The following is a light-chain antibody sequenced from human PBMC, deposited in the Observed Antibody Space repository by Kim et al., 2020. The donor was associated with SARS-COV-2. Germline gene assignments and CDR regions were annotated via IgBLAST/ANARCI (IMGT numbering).Light chain of an antibody. CDR1: KLGDKY. J-gene: IGLJ3*02. CDR3: QAWDSRTSWV. Sequence: SYELTQPPSVSVSPGQTASITCSGDKLGDKYACWYQQKPGQSPVLVIYLDSKRPSGIPERFSGSYSGNTATLTISGTQAMDEADYYCQAWDSRTSWVCGGGTRGTVL. CDR2: LDS. V-gene: IGLV3-1*01.